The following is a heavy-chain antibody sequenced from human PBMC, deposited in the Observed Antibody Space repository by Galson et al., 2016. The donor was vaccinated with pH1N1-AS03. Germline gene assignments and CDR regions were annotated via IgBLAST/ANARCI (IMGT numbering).Heavy chain of an antibody. V-gene: IGHV1-18*01. D-gene: IGHD6-25*01. CDR2: ISSFNGYT. Sequence: SVKVSCKASGYTFTNYGVSWVRQAPGQGLEWMGGISSFNGYTTYAQKLQDRVTMTRDTSTSTAYMELRSMRYDDTAVYFCARDAAYYYGMDVWGQGTTVIVS. J-gene: IGHJ6*02. CDR3: ARDAAYYYGMDV. CDR1: GYTFTNYG.